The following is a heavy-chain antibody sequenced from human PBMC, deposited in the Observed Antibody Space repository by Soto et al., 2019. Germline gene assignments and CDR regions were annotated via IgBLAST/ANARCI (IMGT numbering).Heavy chain of an antibody. CDR2: IIPIFGTA. V-gene: IGHV1-69*13. CDR1: GGTFSSYA. J-gene: IGHJ5*02. Sequence: GASVKVSCKASGGTFSSYAISWVRQAPGQGLEWMRGIIPIFGTANYAQKFQGRVTITAGESTSTAYMELSSLRSEDTAVYYCARARGCTNGVCYNGFDPWGQGTLVTVSS. D-gene: IGHD2-8*01. CDR3: ARARGCTNGVCYNGFDP.